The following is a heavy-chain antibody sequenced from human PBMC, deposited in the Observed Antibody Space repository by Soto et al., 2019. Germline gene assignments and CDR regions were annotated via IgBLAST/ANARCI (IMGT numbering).Heavy chain of an antibody. J-gene: IGHJ4*02. V-gene: IGHV4-39*01. Sequence: TSETLSLTCGVSGDSISRSSHYWGWIRQSPGKGLEWIGSLFYSGTTFYNPSLKSRVTISVDTSKNQFSLKLSSVTAADTAVYYCARQKESIYGYYENPFDYWGQGTLVTVS. CDR2: LFYSGTT. CDR1: GDSISRSSHY. CDR3: ARQKESIYGYYENPFDY. D-gene: IGHD5-18*01.